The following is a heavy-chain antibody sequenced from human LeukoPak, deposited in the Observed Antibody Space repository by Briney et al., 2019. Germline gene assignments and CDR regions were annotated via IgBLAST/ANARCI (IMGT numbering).Heavy chain of an antibody. V-gene: IGHV3-30-3*01. CDR2: ISHDGSNK. Sequence: GGSLRLSCAASGFTFSSYAMHWVRQAPGKGLEWVAVISHDGSNKYYADSVKGRFTISRDNSKNTLYLQMNSLRAEDTAVYYCARGAHYYDSSGYLAFDYWGQGTLVTVSS. CDR3: ARGAHYYDSSGYLAFDY. J-gene: IGHJ4*02. CDR1: GFTFSSYA. D-gene: IGHD3-22*01.